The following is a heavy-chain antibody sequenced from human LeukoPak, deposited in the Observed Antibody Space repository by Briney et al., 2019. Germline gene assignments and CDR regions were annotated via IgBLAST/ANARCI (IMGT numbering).Heavy chain of an antibody. CDR3: ARDFAGSGFDY. D-gene: IGHD2-15*01. Sequence: GAPVKVSCKASGYTFTGYYMHWVRQAPGQGLEWMGWINPNSGGTNYTQKFQGRVTMTRDTSISTAYMELSRLRSDDTAVYYCARDFAGSGFDYWGQGTLVTVSS. V-gene: IGHV1-2*02. CDR1: GYTFTGYY. J-gene: IGHJ4*02. CDR2: INPNSGGT.